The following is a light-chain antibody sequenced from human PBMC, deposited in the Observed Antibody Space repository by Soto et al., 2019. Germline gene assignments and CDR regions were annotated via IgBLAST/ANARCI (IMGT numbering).Light chain of an antibody. V-gene: IGKV2-28*01. Sequence: DIVMTHSPLSLPVTPGEPASISCRSSQSLLHSNGYNYLDWYLQKPGQSPQLLVYLGSNRASGVPERFRGSGSGTDFTVKISRVEAEDVGVYYCIQALQTTYTFGQGTKLEIK. CDR1: QSLLHSNGYNY. CDR2: LGS. J-gene: IGKJ2*01. CDR3: IQALQTTYT.